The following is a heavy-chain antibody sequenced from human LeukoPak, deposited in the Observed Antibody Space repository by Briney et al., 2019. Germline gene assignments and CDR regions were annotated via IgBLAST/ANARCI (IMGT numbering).Heavy chain of an antibody. CDR2: IWYDGSNK. V-gene: IGHV3-33*01. CDR1: GFTFSSYG. D-gene: IGHD3-22*01. CDR3: ARDAPYYYDSSGYHHAFDI. Sequence: PGGSLRLSCAASGFTFSSYGMHWVRQAPGKGLEWVAVIWYDGSNKYYADSVKGRFTISRDNSKNTLYLQMNSLRDEDTAVYYCARDAPYYYDSSGYHHAFDIWGQGTMVTVSS. J-gene: IGHJ3*02.